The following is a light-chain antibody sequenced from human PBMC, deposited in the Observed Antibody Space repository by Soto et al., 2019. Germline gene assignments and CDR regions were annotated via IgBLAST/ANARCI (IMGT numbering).Light chain of an antibody. Sequence: QSVLTQPASVSGSPGQSITISCTGTSSDVGGYNYVSWYQQHPGKAPKLMIYDVSNRPSGVSNRFSGSKSGNTASLTISGLQAEDEADYSGSSYTSSSTPHVVFGGGTKLTVL. CDR1: SSDVGGYNY. J-gene: IGLJ2*01. CDR2: DVS. V-gene: IGLV2-14*01. CDR3: SSYTSSSTPHVV.